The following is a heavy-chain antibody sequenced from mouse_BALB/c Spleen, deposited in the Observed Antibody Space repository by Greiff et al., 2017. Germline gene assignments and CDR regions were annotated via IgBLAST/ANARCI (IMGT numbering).Heavy chain of an antibody. CDR1: GFTFSSYA. CDR2: ISSGGST. V-gene: IGHV5-6-5*01. CDR3: ARAIHYYGTFDY. D-gene: IGHD1-2*01. Sequence: VQLNESGGGLVKPGGSLKLSCAASGFTFSSYAMSWVRQTPEKRLEWVASISSGGSTYYPDSVKGRFTISRDNARNILYLQMSSLRSEDTAMYYCARAIHYYGTFDYWGQGTTLTVSS. J-gene: IGHJ2*01.